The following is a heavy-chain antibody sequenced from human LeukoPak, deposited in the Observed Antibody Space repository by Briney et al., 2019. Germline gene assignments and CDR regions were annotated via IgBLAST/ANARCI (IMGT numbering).Heavy chain of an antibody. D-gene: IGHD3-3*01. CDR2: IYYSGST. Sequence: SETLSLTCTVSGGSISSYYWSWIRQPPGKGLEWIGYIYYSGSTNYNPSLKSRVTISVDTSKNQLSLKLSSVTAADTAVYYCARHSYDFWSGYSSFDYWGQGTLVTVSS. J-gene: IGHJ4*02. CDR1: GGSISSYY. CDR3: ARHSYDFWSGYSSFDY. V-gene: IGHV4-59*08.